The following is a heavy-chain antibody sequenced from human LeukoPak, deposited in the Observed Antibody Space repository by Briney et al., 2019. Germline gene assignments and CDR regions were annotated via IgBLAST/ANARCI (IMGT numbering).Heavy chain of an antibody. J-gene: IGHJ4*02. CDR2: ISSSSSTI. V-gene: IGHV3-48*01. D-gene: IGHD1-26*01. CDR1: GFTFSSYS. Sequence: GGSLRLSCSASGFTFSSYSMNWVRQAPGKGLEWVSYISSSSSTIYYADSVKGRFTISRDNSKNTLYLQMNSLRAEDTAVYYCARDWSSGSYFGYWGQGTLVTVSS. CDR3: ARDWSSGSYFGY.